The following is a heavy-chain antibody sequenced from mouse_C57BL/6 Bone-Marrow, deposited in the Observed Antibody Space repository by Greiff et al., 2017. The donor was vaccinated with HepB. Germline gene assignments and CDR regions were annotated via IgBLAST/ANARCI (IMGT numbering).Heavy chain of an antibody. V-gene: IGHV5-9-1*02. CDR2: ISSGGDYI. D-gene: IGHD1-2*01. J-gene: IGHJ3*01. Sequence: EVQRVESGEGLVKPGGSLKLSCAASGFTFSSYAMSWVRQTPEKRLEWVAYISSGGDYIYYADTVKGRFTISRDNARNTLYLQMSSLKSEDTAMYYCTRDSIDFITTAPFAYWGQGTLVTVSA. CDR1: GFTFSSYA. CDR3: TRDSIDFITTAPFAY.